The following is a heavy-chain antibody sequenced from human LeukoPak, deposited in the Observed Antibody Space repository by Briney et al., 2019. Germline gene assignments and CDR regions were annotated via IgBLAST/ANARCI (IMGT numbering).Heavy chain of an antibody. CDR1: GGSISSGGYS. D-gene: IGHD3-22*01. CDR3: AGGNRITTIPSRAFDI. V-gene: IGHV4-30-2*01. CDR2: IYHSGST. J-gene: IGHJ3*02. Sequence: PSQTLSLTCAVSGGSISSGGYSWSWIRQPPGKGLEWIGYIYHSGSTYYNPSLKSRVTISVDRSKNQFSLKLSSVTAADTAVYYCAGGNRITTIPSRAFDIWGQGTMVTVSS.